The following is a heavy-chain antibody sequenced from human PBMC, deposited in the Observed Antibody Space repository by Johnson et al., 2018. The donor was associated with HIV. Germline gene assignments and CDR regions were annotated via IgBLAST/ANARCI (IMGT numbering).Heavy chain of an antibody. V-gene: IGHV3-9*01. Sequence: VQLVESGGGVVQPGRSLRLSCAASGFTFSDYGMHWVRQTPEKGLEWVSAISWNSARIYYADSVRGRFTISRDNARNSMFLQMNSRRAEDTALYYCARDEAGSSWAFDIWGQGTMVTVSS. CDR3: ARDEAGSSWAFDI. J-gene: IGHJ3*02. CDR2: ISWNSARI. CDR1: GFTFSDYG. D-gene: IGHD6-13*01.